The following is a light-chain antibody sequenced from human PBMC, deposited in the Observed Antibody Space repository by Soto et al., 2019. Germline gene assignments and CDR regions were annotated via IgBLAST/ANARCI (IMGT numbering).Light chain of an antibody. CDR1: QTISSSF. J-gene: IGKJ3*01. Sequence: EIVLTQSPGTLSLSPGERATLSCRASQTISSSFLAWYQQKPGQAARLLIYRASRRAPGIPDRFSGSGSWTDFTLTISRLEPEDFAVDYCHQFGSSSLDTFGPGTKVEIK. CDR3: HQFGSSSLDT. CDR2: RAS. V-gene: IGKV3-20*01.